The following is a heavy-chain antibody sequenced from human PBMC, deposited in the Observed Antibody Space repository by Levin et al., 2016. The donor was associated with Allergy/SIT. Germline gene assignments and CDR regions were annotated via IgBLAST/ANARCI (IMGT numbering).Heavy chain of an antibody. D-gene: IGHD3-10*01. J-gene: IGHJ5*02. CDR2: IYYSGST. CDR3: AIMVRGVRPWFDP. Sequence: WIRQPPGKGLEWIGSIYYSGSTYYNPSLKSRVTISVDTSKNQFSLKLSSVTAADTAVYYCAIMVRGVRPWFDPWGQGTLVTVSS. V-gene: IGHV4-39*01.